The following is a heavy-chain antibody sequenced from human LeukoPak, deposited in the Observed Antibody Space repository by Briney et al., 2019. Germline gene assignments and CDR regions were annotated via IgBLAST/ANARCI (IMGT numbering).Heavy chain of an antibody. CDR2: IYYSGNT. Sequence: SQTLSLTCTVSGGSISNGGYYWSWIRQHPGKGPEWIGYIYYSGNTYYNPSLKSRVIISVDTSKNQFSLKLSSVTAADTAVYYCARGKYYYDTSGYYFPDAFDIWGQGTMVTVSS. J-gene: IGHJ3*02. D-gene: IGHD3-22*01. CDR1: GGSISNGGYY. CDR3: ARGKYYYDTSGYYFPDAFDI. V-gene: IGHV4-31*03.